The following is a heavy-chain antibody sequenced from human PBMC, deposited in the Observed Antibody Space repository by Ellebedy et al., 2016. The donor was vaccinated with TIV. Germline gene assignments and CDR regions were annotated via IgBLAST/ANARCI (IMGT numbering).Heavy chain of an antibody. Sequence: SVKVSXXASGGTFSSYAISWVRQAPGQGLEWMGGIIPIFGTANYAQKFQGRVTITADESTSTAYMELSSLRSEDTAVYYCARGYDSSGYYPFDAFDIWGQGTMVTVSS. V-gene: IGHV1-69*13. D-gene: IGHD3-22*01. CDR2: IIPIFGTA. CDR3: ARGYDSSGYYPFDAFDI. J-gene: IGHJ3*02. CDR1: GGTFSSYA.